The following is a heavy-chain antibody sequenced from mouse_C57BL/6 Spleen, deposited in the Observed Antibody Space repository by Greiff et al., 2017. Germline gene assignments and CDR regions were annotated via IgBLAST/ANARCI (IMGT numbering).Heavy chain of an antibody. V-gene: IGHV1-61*01. CDR1: GYTFTSYW. Sequence: QVQLQQPGAELVRPGSSVKLSCKASGYTFTSYWMAWVKQRPGQGLEWIGNIYPSDSETHYNQKFKDKATLTVDKSSSTAYMQLSSLTSEDAAVYYCARFEYGAYWGPGTLVTVSA. J-gene: IGHJ3*01. CDR3: ARFEYGAY. D-gene: IGHD2-10*02. CDR2: IYPSDSET.